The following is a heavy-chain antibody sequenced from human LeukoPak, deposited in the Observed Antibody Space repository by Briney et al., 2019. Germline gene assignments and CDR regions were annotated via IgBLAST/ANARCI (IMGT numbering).Heavy chain of an antibody. D-gene: IGHD2-2*01. CDR3: ARAYAPYHFDY. V-gene: IGHV3-21*01. J-gene: IGHJ4*02. CDR1: GFTFSSYS. CDR2: ISSSSSYM. Sequence: GGSLRLSCAASGFTFSSYSMNWVRQAPGKGLEWVSSISSSSSYMYYADSVKGRFTISRDNAKNSLYLQMNSLRAEDTAVYYCARAYAPYHFDYWGQGTLVTVSS.